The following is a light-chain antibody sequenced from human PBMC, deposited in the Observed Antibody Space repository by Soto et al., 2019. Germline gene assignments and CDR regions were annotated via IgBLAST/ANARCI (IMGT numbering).Light chain of an antibody. CDR3: QQFNSYPLLFT. CDR2: ATS. Sequence: IQLTQSPSSLSASVGDRVTITCRASQAISFYVAWYQQRPGKAPKLLIYATSTLQTGVPSRFSGSGSGTEFTLTISSLQPEDFATYYCQQFNSYPLLFTFGPGTRVEIK. J-gene: IGKJ3*01. CDR1: QAISFY. V-gene: IGKV1-9*01.